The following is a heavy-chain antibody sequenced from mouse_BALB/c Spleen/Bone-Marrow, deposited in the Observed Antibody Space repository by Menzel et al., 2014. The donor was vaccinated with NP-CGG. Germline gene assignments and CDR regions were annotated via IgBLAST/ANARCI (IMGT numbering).Heavy chain of an antibody. D-gene: IGHD2-10*01. CDR3: VVPRPYSSFDL. V-gene: IGHV10-1*02. CDR2: IRSKSNNYAT. J-gene: IGHJ1*01. Sequence: VYSGGGLVQHTGSVKLSCAASGFTFNTYAMNWVRQAPGKGLEWVARIRSKSNNYATYYADSVIGRFTMSRDDSQSMLYLQMNNLKNEEKAMSFFVVPRPYSSFDLW. CDR1: GFTFNTYA.